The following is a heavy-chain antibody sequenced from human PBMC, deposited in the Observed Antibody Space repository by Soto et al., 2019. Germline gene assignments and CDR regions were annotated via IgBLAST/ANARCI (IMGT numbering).Heavy chain of an antibody. V-gene: IGHV3-9*01. CDR3: AKAYYYDSSGYWAGAFDI. D-gene: IGHD3-22*01. CDR2: ISWNSGSI. CDR1: GFTVDDYA. Sequence: GGSLRLSCAASGFTVDDYAMHWVRQAPGKGLEWVSGISWNSGSIGYADSVKGRFTISRDNAKNSLYLQMNSLRAEDTALYYCAKAYYYDSSGYWAGAFDIWGQGTMVTVSS. J-gene: IGHJ3*02.